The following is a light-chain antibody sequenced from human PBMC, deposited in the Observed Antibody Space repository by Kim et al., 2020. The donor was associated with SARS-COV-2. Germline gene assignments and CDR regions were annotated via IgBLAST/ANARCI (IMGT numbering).Light chain of an antibody. V-gene: IGLV1-40*01. Sequence: QSVLTQPPSVSGAPGQRVTISCTGSSSNIGAGDDVHWYQPLPGPAPKLLIFGNSNRPSGVPDRFSGSKSGPSASLAITGLQAEDEADYYCQSYDSSLRRVFGGGTKLTVL. J-gene: IGLJ3*02. CDR1: SSNIGAGDD. CDR2: GNS. CDR3: QSYDSSLRRV.